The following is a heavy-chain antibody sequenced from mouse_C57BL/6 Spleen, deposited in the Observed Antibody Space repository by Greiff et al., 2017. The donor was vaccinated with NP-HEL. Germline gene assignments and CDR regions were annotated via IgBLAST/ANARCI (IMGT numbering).Heavy chain of an antibody. CDR2: IDPENGDT. V-gene: IGHV14-4*01. D-gene: IGHD3-2*02. CDR1: GFNIKDDY. Sequence: VQLQQSGAELVRPGASVKLSCTASGFNIKDDYMHWVKQRPEQGLEWIGWIDPENGDTEYASKFQGKATITADTSSNPAYLPLSRLTSEDTAVYYCTTPESSGLPWLAYWGKGTLVTVSA. J-gene: IGHJ3*01. CDR3: TTPESSGLPWLAY.